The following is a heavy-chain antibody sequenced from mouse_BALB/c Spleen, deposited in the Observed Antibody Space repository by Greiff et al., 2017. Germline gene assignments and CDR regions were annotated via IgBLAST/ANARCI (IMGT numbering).Heavy chain of an antibody. CDR3: TRFTTVAPYAMDY. V-gene: IGHV1-69*02. CDR1: GYTFTSYW. J-gene: IGHJ4*01. D-gene: IGHD1-1*01. Sequence: QVQLQQPGAELVRPGASVKLSCKASGYTFTSYWINWVKQRPGQGLEWIGNIYPSDSYTNYNQKFKDKATLTVDKSSSTAYMQLSSPTSEDSAVYYCTRFTTVAPYAMDYWGQGTSVTVSA. CDR2: IYPSDSYT.